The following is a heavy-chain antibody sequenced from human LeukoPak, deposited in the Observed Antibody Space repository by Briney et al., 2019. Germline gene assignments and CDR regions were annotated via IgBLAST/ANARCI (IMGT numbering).Heavy chain of an antibody. V-gene: IGHV3-21*01. J-gene: IGHJ4*02. CDR2: ISSGSAFI. CDR1: GFTFSSYS. CDR3: ARGASARQDF. Sequence: PGGSLRLSCTASGFTFSSYSMNWVRQAPGKGLEWVSSISSGSAFIYYADSVKGRFTISRDNAKKSLYLQMDGLRADDTAVYYCARGASARQDFWGQGTLVTVSS. D-gene: IGHD2-2*01.